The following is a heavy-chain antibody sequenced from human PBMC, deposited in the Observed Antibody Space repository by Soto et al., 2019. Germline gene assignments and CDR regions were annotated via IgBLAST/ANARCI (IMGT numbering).Heavy chain of an antibody. J-gene: IGHJ4*02. D-gene: IGHD2-2*01. V-gene: IGHV3-23*01. CDR1: AFTFSSYA. Sequence: GVSRRLSCAASAFTFSSYAMSWVRQAPGKGLEWVSAISGSGGSTYYADSVKGRFTISRDNSKNTLYLQMNSLRVEDTAVYYFAKQPRKYCSSSRCCVDYWGQGTLGTVSS. CDR2: ISGSGGST. CDR3: AKQPRKYCSSSRCCVDY.